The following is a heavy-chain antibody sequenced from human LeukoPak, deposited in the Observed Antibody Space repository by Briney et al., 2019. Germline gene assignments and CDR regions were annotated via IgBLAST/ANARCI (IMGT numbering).Heavy chain of an antibody. J-gene: IGHJ6*02. CDR2: IGGSGSDL. CDR1: GFSFSDYY. V-gene: IGHV3-11*01. CDR3: ARSIGYYYTMDV. Sequence: GGSLRLSCVACGFSFSDYYMSWIRQAPGRGLEWISYIGGSGSDLYYADSVKGRFTISRDNANNSLYLQMNSLRAEDTAVYYCARSIGYYYTMDVWGQGTTVTVSS. D-gene: IGHD3-22*01.